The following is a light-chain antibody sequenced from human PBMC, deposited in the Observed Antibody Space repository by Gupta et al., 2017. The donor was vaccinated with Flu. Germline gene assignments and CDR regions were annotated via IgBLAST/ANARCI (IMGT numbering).Light chain of an antibody. CDR2: VDG. V-gene: IGLV3-21*02. CDR3: QVWDSSSDHQV. J-gene: IGLJ3*02. Sequence: SHVLTQPPSVSVAPGQTARITCGGNNIGSKRGHWYQRKTGQAPVLVVDVDGDRPSGIPERFSGSNSGNTATLTISRVEAGDEADYYCQVWDSSSDHQVFGGGTKLTVL. CDR1: NIGSKR.